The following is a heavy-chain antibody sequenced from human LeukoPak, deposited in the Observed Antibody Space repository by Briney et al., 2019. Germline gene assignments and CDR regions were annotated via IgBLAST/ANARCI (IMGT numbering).Heavy chain of an antibody. Sequence: QPGGSLRLSCAASGFTFSSYAMSWVRQAPGKGLEWVSAISGSGGSTYYADSVKGRFTISRDNSKNTLYLQMNSLRAEDTAVYYCAKDHLLQEPWAWELSSAFDYWGQGTLVTVSS. CDR2: ISGSGGST. V-gene: IGHV3-23*01. J-gene: IGHJ4*02. D-gene: IGHD3-16*02. CDR3: AKDHLLQEPWAWELSSAFDY. CDR1: GFTFSSYA.